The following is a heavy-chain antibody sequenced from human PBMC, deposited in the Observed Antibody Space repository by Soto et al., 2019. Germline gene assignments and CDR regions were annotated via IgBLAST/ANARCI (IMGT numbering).Heavy chain of an antibody. CDR3: ARDHPGGQYYDFWSGYGNQTDY. Sequence: GASVKASCKASGYTFTCYGISWVRQAPGQGLEWMGWISAYNGNTNYAQKLQGRVTMTTDTSTSTAYMELRSLRSDDTAVYYCARDHPGGQYYDFWSGYGNQTDYWGQGTLVTVSS. CDR2: ISAYNGNT. J-gene: IGHJ4*02. V-gene: IGHV1-18*01. D-gene: IGHD3-3*01. CDR1: GYTFTCYG.